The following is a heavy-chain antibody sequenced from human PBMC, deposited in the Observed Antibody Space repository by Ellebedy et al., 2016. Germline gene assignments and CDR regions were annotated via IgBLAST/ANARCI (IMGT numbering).Heavy chain of an antibody. J-gene: IGHJ3*02. V-gene: IGHV3-9*01. D-gene: IGHD5-18*01. CDR1: GFTFDDYA. CDR3: AKASSGYSYGFSAFDI. CDR2: ISWNSGRI. Sequence: GGSLRLSCAASGFTFDDYAMHWVRQAPGKGLEWVSGISWNSGRIGYADSVKGRFTISRDNAKNSLYLQMNSLRAEDTALYYCAKASSGYSYGFSAFDIWGQGTMVTVSS.